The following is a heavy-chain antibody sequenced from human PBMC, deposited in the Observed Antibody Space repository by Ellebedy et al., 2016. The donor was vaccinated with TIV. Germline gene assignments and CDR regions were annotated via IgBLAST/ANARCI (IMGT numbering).Heavy chain of an antibody. CDR1: GFTSSSYA. V-gene: IGHV3-30-3*01. D-gene: IGHD1/OR15-1a*01. Sequence: GGSLRLSXAASGFTSSSYAMHWVRQAPGKGLECVAFISNDGNNKYYPDSVKGRFTVSRDNSENTLFLQMNSLRAEDTAVYFCARDRNTLGYVIDSWGQGTLVTVSS. CDR2: ISNDGNNK. CDR3: ARDRNTLGYVIDS. J-gene: IGHJ4*02.